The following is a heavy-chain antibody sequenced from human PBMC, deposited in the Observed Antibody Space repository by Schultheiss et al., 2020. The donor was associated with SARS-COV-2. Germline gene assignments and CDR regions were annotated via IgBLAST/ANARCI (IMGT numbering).Heavy chain of an antibody. J-gene: IGHJ4*02. Sequence: GGSLRLSCAASGFTFSSYAMHWVRQAPGKGLEYVSAISSNGGSTYYANSVKGRFTISRDNSKNTLYLQMGSLRPEDMAVYYCAREVTGDLDYWGQGTLVTVSS. CDR1: GFTFSSYA. V-gene: IGHV3-64*01. D-gene: IGHD7-27*01. CDR2: ISSNGGST. CDR3: AREVTGDLDY.